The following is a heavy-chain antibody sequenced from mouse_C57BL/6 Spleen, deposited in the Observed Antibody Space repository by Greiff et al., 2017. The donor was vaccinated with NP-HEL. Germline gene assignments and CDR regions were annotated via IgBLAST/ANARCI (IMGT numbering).Heavy chain of an antibody. J-gene: IGHJ4*01. D-gene: IGHD1-1*01. CDR1: GYSFTDYN. V-gene: IGHV1-39*01. CDR2: INPNYGTT. CDR3: ARSGYGSSLYAMDY. Sequence: VQLQQSGPELVKPGASVKISCKASGYSFTDYNMNWVKQSNGKNLEWIGVINPNYGTTSYNQKFKGKATLTVDQSSSTAYMQLNSLTSEDSAVYYCARSGYGSSLYAMDYWGQGTSVTVSS.